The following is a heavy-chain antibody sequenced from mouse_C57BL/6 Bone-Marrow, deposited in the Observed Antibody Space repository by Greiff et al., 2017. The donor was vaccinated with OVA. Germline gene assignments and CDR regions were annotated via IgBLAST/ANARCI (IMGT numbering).Heavy chain of an antibody. CDR3: AREYGSSYEDY. CDR1: GYTFTDYN. J-gene: IGHJ2*01. Sequence: VQLKESGPELVKPGASVTMSCKASGYTFTDYNMHWVKQSHGKSLEWIGYINPNNGGTSYNQKFKGKATLTVNKSSSTAYMELRSLTSEDSAVYYCAREYGSSYEDYWGQGTTLTVSS. CDR2: INPNNGGT. V-gene: IGHV1-22*01. D-gene: IGHD1-1*01.